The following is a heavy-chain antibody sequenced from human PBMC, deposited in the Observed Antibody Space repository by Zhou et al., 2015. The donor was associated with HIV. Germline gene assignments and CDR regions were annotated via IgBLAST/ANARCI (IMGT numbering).Heavy chain of an antibody. CDR2: IIPSFDTK. CDR3: ARLVNYYDRRGEPDF. V-gene: IGHV1-69*12. J-gene: IGHJ4*02. D-gene: IGHD3-22*01. Sequence: QVQLVQSGAEVKKPGSSVKVSCKASGGTFSNYAISWVRQAPGQGLEWMGGIIPSFDTKNYAQKFLGRLTITADESTSTSYMELSGLRSEDTAIYFCARLVNYYDRRGEPDFWGQGTLVTVSS. CDR1: GGTFSNYA.